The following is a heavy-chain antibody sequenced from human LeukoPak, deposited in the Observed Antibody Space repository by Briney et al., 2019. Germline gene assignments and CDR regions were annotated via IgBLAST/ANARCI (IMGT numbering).Heavy chain of an antibody. CDR3: ARESITMVRGVTPYYYYYGMDV. V-gene: IGHV3-48*03. CDR1: GFTFSSYE. D-gene: IGHD3-10*01. CDR2: ISSSGSTI. J-gene: IGHJ6*04. Sequence: PGGSLRLSCAASGFTFSSYEMNWVRQAPGKGLEWVSYISSSGSTIYYADSVKGRFTISRDNAKNSLYLQINSLRAEDTAVYYCARESITMVRGVTPYYYYYGMDVWGKGTTVTVSS.